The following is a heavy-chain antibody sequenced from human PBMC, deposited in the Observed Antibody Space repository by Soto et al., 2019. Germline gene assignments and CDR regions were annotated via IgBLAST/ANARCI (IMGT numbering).Heavy chain of an antibody. J-gene: IGHJ6*02. D-gene: IGHD3-16*01. V-gene: IGHV3-74*01. CDR1: GFTFSRYW. CDR3: ATNYAYAEGYYSYGMDV. CDR2: INSYGSST. Sequence: EVQLVESGGGLVLPGGSLRLSCAASGFTFSRYWMHWVRQAPGKGLVWVSRINSYGSSTHYADSVKGRFTISRDNAKNTRFLPMNSLRAEDTAVYYCATNYAYAEGYYSYGMDVWGQGTTVTVSS.